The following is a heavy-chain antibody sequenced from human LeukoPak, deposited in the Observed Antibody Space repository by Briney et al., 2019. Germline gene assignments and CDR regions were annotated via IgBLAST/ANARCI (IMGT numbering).Heavy chain of an antibody. J-gene: IGHJ3*02. CDR3: ARAYSSSYPGHYAFDI. CDR2: ISSSSSTI. V-gene: IGHV3-48*01. Sequence: GGSLRLSCAASGFTFSSYSMNWVRQAPGKGLEWVSYISSSSSTIYYADSVKGRFTISRDNAKNSLYLQMNSLRAEDTAVYYCARAYSSSYPGHYAFDIRGQGTMVTVSS. D-gene: IGHD6-6*01. CDR1: GFTFSSYS.